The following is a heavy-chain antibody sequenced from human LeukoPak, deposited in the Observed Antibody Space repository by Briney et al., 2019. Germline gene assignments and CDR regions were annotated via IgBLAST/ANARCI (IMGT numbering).Heavy chain of an antibody. D-gene: IGHD2/OR15-2a*01. CDR2: FDSEDGKT. J-gene: IGHJ4*02. CDR1: GALLIELS. Sequence: GASVKVSCKVSGALLIELSIHWVRQSPGKGLEWMGGFDSEDGKTKAAQKFHDRVSLTEDTSLATAYMELSSLRSEDTAVYYCTTLSIEELDPFDYWGQGTLVTVSS. CDR3: TTLSIEELDPFDY. V-gene: IGHV1-24*01.